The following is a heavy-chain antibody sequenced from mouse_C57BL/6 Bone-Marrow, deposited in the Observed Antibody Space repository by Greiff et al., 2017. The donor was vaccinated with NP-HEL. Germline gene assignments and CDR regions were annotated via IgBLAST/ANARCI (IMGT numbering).Heavy chain of an antibody. V-gene: IGHV14-4*01. CDR1: GFTIKDDY. J-gene: IGHJ3*01. Sequence: EVQRVESGAELVRPGASVKLSCTASGFTIKDDYMHWVKQRPEQGLEWIGWIDPENGDTEYASKFQGKATITADTSSNTAYLQLSSLTSEDTAVYYCTRRVWFAYWGQGTLVTVSA. CDR3: TRRVWFAY. CDR2: IDPENGDT.